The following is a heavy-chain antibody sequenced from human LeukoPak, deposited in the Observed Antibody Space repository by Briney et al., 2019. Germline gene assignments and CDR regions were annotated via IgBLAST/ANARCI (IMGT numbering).Heavy chain of an antibody. Sequence: GGSLKLSCAASGFTFSGSAMHWVRQASGKGLEWVGRIRSKANSYATAYAASVKGRFTISRDDSKNTAYLQMNSLKTEDTAVYYCTRHGYSGYDVDYWCQGTLSPSPQ. J-gene: IGHJ4*02. CDR1: GFTFSGSA. CDR2: IRSKANSYAT. D-gene: IGHD5-12*01. V-gene: IGHV3-73*01. CDR3: TRHGYSGYDVDY.